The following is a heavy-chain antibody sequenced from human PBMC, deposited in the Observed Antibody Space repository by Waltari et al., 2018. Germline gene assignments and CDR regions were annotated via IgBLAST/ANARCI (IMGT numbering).Heavy chain of an antibody. V-gene: IGHV4-31*03. J-gene: IGHJ2*01. CDR3: ARVLRYFDWSPSYWYFDL. D-gene: IGHD3-9*01. CDR1: GGSISSGGYY. Sequence: QVQLQESGPGLVKPSQTLSLTCTVSGGSISSGGYYWRWIRRHPGKGLEWIGYIYHSGSTYYNPSLKSRVTISVDRSKNQFSLKLSSVTAADTAVYYCARVLRYFDWSPSYWYFDLWGRGTLVTVSS. CDR2: IYHSGST.